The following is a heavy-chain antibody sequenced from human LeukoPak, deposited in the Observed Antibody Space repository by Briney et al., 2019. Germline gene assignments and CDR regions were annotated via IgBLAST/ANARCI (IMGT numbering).Heavy chain of an antibody. J-gene: IGHJ4*02. CDR1: GGSISSSSYY. Sequence: SETLSLTCTVSGGSISSSSYYWGWIRQPPGKGLEWIGSIYYSGSTYYNPSLESRVTISVDTSKNQFSLKLSSVTAADTAVYYCARPAYSGSYPFDCWGQGTLVTVSS. D-gene: IGHD1-26*01. CDR2: IYYSGST. CDR3: ARPAYSGSYPFDC. V-gene: IGHV4-39*01.